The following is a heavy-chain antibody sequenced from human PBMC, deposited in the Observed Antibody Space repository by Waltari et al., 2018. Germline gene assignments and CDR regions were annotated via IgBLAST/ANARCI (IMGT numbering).Heavy chain of an antibody. J-gene: IGHJ3*02. CDR2: IYYSGST. CDR1: GGSISSYY. D-gene: IGHD2-15*01. CDR3: ARGFVSDAFDI. Sequence: QVQLQESGPGLVKPSETLSLTCTVHGGSISSYYWSWIRQPPGKGLEWIGYIYYSGSTNYNPSLKSRVTISVDTSKNQFSLKLSSVTAADTAVYYCARGFVSDAFDIWGQGTMVTVSS. V-gene: IGHV4-59*01.